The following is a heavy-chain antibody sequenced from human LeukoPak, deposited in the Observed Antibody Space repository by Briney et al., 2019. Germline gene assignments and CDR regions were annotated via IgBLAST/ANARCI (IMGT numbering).Heavy chain of an antibody. V-gene: IGHV3-53*01. CDR3: ARGANSGYGM. CDR2: IFRGGSR. Sequence: GVSLRLSCAASAFTLSANYMSWVRQAPGKGLEWVSVIFRGGSRYYADYVKGRFTISRDTSKNTLYIQMNSLRAEDTAVYYCARGANSGYGMWGQGTLVTVSS. CDR1: AFTLSANY. D-gene: IGHD5-12*01. J-gene: IGHJ4*02.